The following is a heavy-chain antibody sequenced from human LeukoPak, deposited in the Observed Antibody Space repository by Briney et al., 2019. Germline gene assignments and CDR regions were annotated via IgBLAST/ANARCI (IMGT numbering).Heavy chain of an antibody. D-gene: IGHD2-21*02. J-gene: IGHJ4*02. V-gene: IGHV3-23*01. CDR2: ISGSGSSA. CDR1: GFNFINHA. Sequence: GGSLRLSCAASGFNFINHAMSWVRQAPGKGLEWVSVISGSGSSAYYADSVKGRFTISRDNSENTLYLQMNSLRAEDTAVYYCAKDLCGGDCSLFDYWGQGTLVTVSS. CDR3: AKDLCGGDCSLFDY.